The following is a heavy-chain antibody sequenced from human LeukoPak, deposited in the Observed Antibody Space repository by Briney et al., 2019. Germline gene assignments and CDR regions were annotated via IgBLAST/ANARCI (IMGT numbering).Heavy chain of an antibody. Sequence: GVSLRLSCAASGFTFSNYNMNWVRQAPGKGLEWVSSIGTSDSDMYYVDSVKGRFAISRDNAKNSLYLQMNSLRAEDTAVYYCAREASRIKDMDLWGQGTTVTV. CDR3: AREASRIKDMDL. CDR1: GFTFSNYN. V-gene: IGHV3-21*01. J-gene: IGHJ6*02. CDR2: IGTSDSDM.